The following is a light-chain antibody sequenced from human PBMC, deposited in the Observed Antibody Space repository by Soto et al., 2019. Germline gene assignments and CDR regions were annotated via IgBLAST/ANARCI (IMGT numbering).Light chain of an antibody. V-gene: IGLV2-23*01. CDR3: CSYAGDSTYV. CDR1: SRDVGSYNL. CDR2: EGS. Sequence: QYALTQPASVSGSPGQSIAISCTGTSRDVGSYNLVSWYQQHPGKAPKVMIYEGSKRPSGVSDRFSGSKSGNTASLTISGLQADDEADYYCCSYAGDSTYVFGTGTKVTVL. J-gene: IGLJ1*01.